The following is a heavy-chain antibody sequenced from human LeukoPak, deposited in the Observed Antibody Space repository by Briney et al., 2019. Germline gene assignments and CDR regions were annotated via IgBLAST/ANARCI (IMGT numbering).Heavy chain of an antibody. CDR2: IKQGGSDK. CDR1: GFTFSTFW. Sequence: GRSLRLSCAASGFTFSTFWMSWVRQAPGKGLEWVANIKQGGSDKYYVDSLKGRFTLSRDKAKNSLYLQMNSLRVEDTAVYYCATGWLSYANWFDPWGQGTLVTVSS. V-gene: IGHV3-7*05. D-gene: IGHD3-3*01. CDR3: ATGWLSYANWFDP. J-gene: IGHJ5*02.